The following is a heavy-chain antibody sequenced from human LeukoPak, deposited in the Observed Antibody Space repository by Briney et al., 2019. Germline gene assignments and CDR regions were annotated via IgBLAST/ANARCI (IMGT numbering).Heavy chain of an antibody. Sequence: GGSLRLSCAAYGFTFSSYSMNWVRQAPGKGLEWVSSISSSSSYIYYADSVKGRFTISRDNAKNSLYLQMNSLRAEVTAVYYCARIWFGEFDYWGQGTLVTVSS. CDR2: ISSSSSYI. CDR1: GFTFSSYS. J-gene: IGHJ4*02. D-gene: IGHD3-10*01. CDR3: ARIWFGEFDY. V-gene: IGHV3-21*01.